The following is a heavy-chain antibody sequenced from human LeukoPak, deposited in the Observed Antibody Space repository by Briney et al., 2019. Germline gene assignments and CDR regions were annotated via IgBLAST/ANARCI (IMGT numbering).Heavy chain of an antibody. D-gene: IGHD2-15*01. CDR3: ARMTLGYCSGGSCYGQDLYYYYYYGMDV. CDR2: IIPIFGTA. J-gene: IGHJ6*02. V-gene: IGHV1-69*13. CDR1: GGTFSSYA. Sequence: SVKVSCKASGGTFSSYAISWVRQAPGQGLEWMGGIIPIFGTANYAQKFQGRVTITADESTSTAYMELSSLRSEDTAVYYCARMTLGYCSGGSCYGQDLYYYYYYGMDVWGQGTTVTVSS.